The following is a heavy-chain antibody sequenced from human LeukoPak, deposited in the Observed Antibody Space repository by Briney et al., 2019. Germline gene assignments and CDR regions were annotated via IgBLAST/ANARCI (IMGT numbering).Heavy chain of an antibody. CDR1: GFTFSSYW. V-gene: IGHV3-7*01. CDR3: ARVVGAARPYYFDY. Sequence: GGSLRLSCAASGFTFSSYWMCWVRQAPGKGLEWVANIKQDGSEKYYVDSVKGRFTISRDNAKNSLYLQMNSLRAEDTAVYYCARVVGAARPYYFDYWGQGTLVTVSS. CDR2: IKQDGSEK. J-gene: IGHJ4*02. D-gene: IGHD6-6*01.